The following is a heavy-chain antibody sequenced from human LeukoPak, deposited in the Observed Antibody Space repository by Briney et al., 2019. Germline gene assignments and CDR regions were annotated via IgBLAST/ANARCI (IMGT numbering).Heavy chain of an antibody. J-gene: IGHJ4*02. CDR1: GGFFSGYY. Sequence: SETLSLTCAVYGGFFSGYYWSWIRQPPGKGLEWIGEIKHSGSTNYNPSLESRVTISVDTSKNQFSLKLSSVTAADTAVYYCAKQKRQLVIDYWGQGTLVTVSS. V-gene: IGHV4-34*01. CDR2: IKHSGST. CDR3: AKQKRQLVIDY. D-gene: IGHD6-6*01.